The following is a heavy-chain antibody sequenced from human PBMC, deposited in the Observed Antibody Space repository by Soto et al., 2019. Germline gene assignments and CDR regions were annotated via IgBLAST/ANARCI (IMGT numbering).Heavy chain of an antibody. Sequence: SETLSLTCTVSGGSISSYYWSWIRQPPGKGLEWIGYIYYSGSTNYNPSLKSRVTISVDTSKNQFSLKLSSVTAADTAVYYCGRVVGSMSDGSGWYLGLQDYYYYGMDVWGQGTTVTVSS. D-gene: IGHD6-19*01. CDR2: IYYSGST. CDR1: GGSISSYY. V-gene: IGHV4-59*01. CDR3: GRVVGSMSDGSGWYLGLQDYYYYGMDV. J-gene: IGHJ6*02.